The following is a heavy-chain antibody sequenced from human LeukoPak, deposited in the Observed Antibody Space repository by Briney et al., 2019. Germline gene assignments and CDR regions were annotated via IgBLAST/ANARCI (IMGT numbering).Heavy chain of an antibody. CDR2: ISGSGGST. V-gene: IGHV3-23*01. D-gene: IGHD3-22*01. CDR3: ARGYDSSGYYSFDY. Sequence: PGGSLRLSCAASGFTFSSYGMSWVRQAPGKGLEWVSAISGSGGSTYYADSVKGRFTIARDNSKNTLYLQMNSLRAEDTAVYYCARGYDSSGYYSFDYWGQGTLVTVSS. CDR1: GFTFSSYG. J-gene: IGHJ4*02.